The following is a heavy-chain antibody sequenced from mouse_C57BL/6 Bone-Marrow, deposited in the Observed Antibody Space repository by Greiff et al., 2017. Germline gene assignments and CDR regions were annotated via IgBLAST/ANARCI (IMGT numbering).Heavy chain of an antibody. CDR2: IWTGGGT. Sequence: VQVVESGPGLVAPSQSLSITCTVSGFSLTSYAISWVRQPPGKGLEWLGVIWTGGGTNYNSAPNSRLSISKDNSKSQVFLKMNSLQTDDTARYYCARNLHYDGYPFAYWGQGTLVTVSA. CDR3: ARNLHYDGYPFAY. J-gene: IGHJ3*01. D-gene: IGHD2-3*01. CDR1: GFSLTSYA. V-gene: IGHV2-9-1*01.